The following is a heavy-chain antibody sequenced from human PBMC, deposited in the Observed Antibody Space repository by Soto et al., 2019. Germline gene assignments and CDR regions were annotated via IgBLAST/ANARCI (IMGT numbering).Heavy chain of an antibody. CDR1: GGSISSGGYY. CDR2: IYYSGST. CDR3: ARVSSWNPAGFDY. Sequence: TLSLACTVSGGSISSGGYYWSSIRQHPGKGLEWIGYIYYSGSTYYNPSLKSRVTISVDTSKNQFSLKLSSVTAADTAVYYCARVSSWNPAGFDYWGQGTLVTVS. D-gene: IGHD6-13*01. V-gene: IGHV4-31*03. J-gene: IGHJ4*02.